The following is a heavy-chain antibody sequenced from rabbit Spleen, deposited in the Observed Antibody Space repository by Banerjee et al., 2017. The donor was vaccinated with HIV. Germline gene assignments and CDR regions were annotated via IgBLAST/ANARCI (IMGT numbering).Heavy chain of an antibody. D-gene: IGHD8-1*01. CDR1: EFTISNNYW. J-gene: IGHJ6*01. CDR2: IDTGSSGFT. CDR3: ARDGAGGSYFAL. V-gene: IGHV1S45*01. Sequence: QEQLEESGGDLVKPEGSLTLTCTASEFTISNNYWMSWVRQAPGKGLEWIVCIDTGSSGFTYFASWAKGRFTISKTSSTTVTLQMTSLTAADTATYFCARDGAGGSYFALWGPGTLVTVS.